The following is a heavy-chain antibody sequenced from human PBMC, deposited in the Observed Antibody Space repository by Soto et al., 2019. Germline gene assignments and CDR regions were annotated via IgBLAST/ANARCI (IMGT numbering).Heavy chain of an antibody. CDR1: GGAISSGNYC. CDR2: INYSGNT. J-gene: IGHJ4*02. CDR3: ARSQPIPPSFDS. D-gene: IGHD2-21*01. V-gene: IGHV4-31*03. Sequence: SETLSLPCTVSGGAISSGNYCWTWIRQHPGKGLEWIGCINYSGNTYYNPSLKRRTSISVDTSKKNFSLKLTSVTAADTAVYYCARSQPIPPSFDSWGQGTLVTVSS.